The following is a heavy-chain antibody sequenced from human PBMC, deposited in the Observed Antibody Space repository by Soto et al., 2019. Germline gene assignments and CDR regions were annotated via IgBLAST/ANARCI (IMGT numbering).Heavy chain of an antibody. Sequence: EVQLLESGGGLVQPGGSLRLSCAASGFTFSSYAMSWVRHAPGKGLECVSAISGSGGSTYYAESVKGRSTIPRDNSKNALYLQLNSLRAEDTAVYYCAKGPWQWLTTHNLFDSWVQETLVTVSS. J-gene: IGHJ5*01. CDR2: ISGSGGST. V-gene: IGHV3-23*01. D-gene: IGHD6-19*01. CDR3: AKGPWQWLTTHNLFDS. CDR1: GFTFSSYA.